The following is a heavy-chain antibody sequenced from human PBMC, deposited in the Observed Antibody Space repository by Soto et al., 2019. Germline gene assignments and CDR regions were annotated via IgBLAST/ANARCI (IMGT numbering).Heavy chain of an antibody. CDR3: AKDRKITIVPNPYAFDI. CDR1: GFTFSSYA. CDR2: ISGSGGST. D-gene: IGHD3-3*01. J-gene: IGHJ3*02. V-gene: IGHV3-23*01. Sequence: GGSLRLSCAASGFTFSSYAMSWVRQAPGKGLEWVSAISGSGGSTYYADSVKGRFTISRDNSKNTLYLQMNSLRAEDTAVYYCAKDRKITIVPNPYAFDIWGQGTMVTVSS.